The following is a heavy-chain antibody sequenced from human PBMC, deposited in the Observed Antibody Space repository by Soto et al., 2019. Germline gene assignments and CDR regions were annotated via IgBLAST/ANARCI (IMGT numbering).Heavy chain of an antibody. CDR1: GFTFSNYG. J-gene: IGHJ4*02. V-gene: IGHV3-33*01. CDR3: ARDPCSTNCYPDY. Sequence: GGSLRLSCAASGFTFSNYGMHWVRQAPGKGLEWVAVIWYDGSNKYYADSVKGRFTISRDNSKNTLYLQMNSLRAEDTAVYYCARDPCSTNCYPDYWGQGTLVTVSS. CDR2: IWYDGSNK. D-gene: IGHD2-2*01.